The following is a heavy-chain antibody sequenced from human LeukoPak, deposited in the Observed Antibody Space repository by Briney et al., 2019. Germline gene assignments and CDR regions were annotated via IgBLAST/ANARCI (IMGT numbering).Heavy chain of an antibody. J-gene: IGHJ4*02. CDR2: IHSSGSS. CDR1: GASISNYY. V-gene: IGHV4-4*09. CDR3: ARLGSYHDF. Sequence: PSETLSLTCTVSGASISNYYWSWLRQTPEKGLEWMGHIHSSGSSSYYPSLKSRLTLSIDTSRNQLSLKLPSVTAADTAVYFCARLGSYHDFWGQGALVTVSS. D-gene: IGHD1-26*01.